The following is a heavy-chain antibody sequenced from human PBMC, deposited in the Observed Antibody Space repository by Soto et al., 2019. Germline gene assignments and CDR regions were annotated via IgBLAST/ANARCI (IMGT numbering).Heavy chain of an antibody. CDR2: ISSNGGST. J-gene: IGHJ1*01. D-gene: IGHD2-15*01. CDR3: ARGPKGVVAADPVDYLQH. CDR1: GFTFSSYA. Sequence: GGSLRLSCAASGFTFSSYAMHWVRQAPGKGLEYVSAISSNGGSTYYANSVKGRFTISRDNSKNTLYLQMGSLRAEDMAVYYCARGPKGVVAADPVDYLQHWGQGTLVIVAS. V-gene: IGHV3-64*01.